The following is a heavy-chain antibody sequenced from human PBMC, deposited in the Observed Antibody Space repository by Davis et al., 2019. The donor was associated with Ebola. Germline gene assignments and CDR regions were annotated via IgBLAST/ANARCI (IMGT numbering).Heavy chain of an antibody. CDR3: ARIVVVPAAMRSRDYYYYGMDV. D-gene: IGHD2-2*01. V-gene: IGHV4-59*12. CDR2: IYYSGST. Sequence: MPSETLSLTCTVSGGSISSYYWNWIRQPPGKGLEWIGYIYYSGSTNYNPSLKSRVTISVDTSKNQFSLKLSSVTAADTAVYYCARIVVVPAAMRSRDYYYYGMDVWGQGTTVTVSS. CDR1: GGSISSYY. J-gene: IGHJ6*02.